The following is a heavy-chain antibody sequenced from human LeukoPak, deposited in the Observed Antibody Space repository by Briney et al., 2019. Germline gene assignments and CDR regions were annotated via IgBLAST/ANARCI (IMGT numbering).Heavy chain of an antibody. CDR2: VNPNSGNT. D-gene: IGHD1-26*01. V-gene: IGHV1-8*01. CDR3: ARGVGATQTYYYYGMDV. J-gene: IGHJ6*02. CDR1: GYTFTSYD. Sequence: VSVKVSCKASGYTFTSYDINWVRQATGQGLEWMGWVNPNSGNTGYAQKFQGRVTMTRNTSISTAYMELSSLRSEDTAVYYCARGVGATQTYYYYGMDVWGQGTTVTVSS.